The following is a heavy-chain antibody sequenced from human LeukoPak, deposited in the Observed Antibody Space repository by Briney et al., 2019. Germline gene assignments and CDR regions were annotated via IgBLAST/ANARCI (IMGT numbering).Heavy chain of an antibody. Sequence: SGTLSLTCGVSVGCITSTNYWSGVRQPPGQGLEWIGEISLSGYTGFNPSLRSRVTMSLDESKNHLSLNLASVTGADTAEYYCSRESGPCSPFGHWGQGILVTVTS. CDR3: SRESGPCSPFGH. V-gene: IGHV4-4*02. J-gene: IGHJ4*02. CDR2: ISLSGYT. CDR1: VGCITSTNY. D-gene: IGHD1-26*01.